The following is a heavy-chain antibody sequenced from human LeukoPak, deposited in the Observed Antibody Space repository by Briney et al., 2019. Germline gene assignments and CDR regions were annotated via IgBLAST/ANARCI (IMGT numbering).Heavy chain of an antibody. CDR1: GFTFSSYA. Sequence: GGSLRRSCAASGFTFSSYAMSWVRQAPGKGLEWVSAISGSGGSTYYADSVKGRFTISRDNSKNTLYLQMNSLRAEDTAVYYCAKPPYYYDSSGYYHKGWFDPWGQGTLVTVSS. V-gene: IGHV3-23*01. CDR3: AKPPYYYDSSGYYHKGWFDP. CDR2: ISGSGGST. D-gene: IGHD3-22*01. J-gene: IGHJ5*02.